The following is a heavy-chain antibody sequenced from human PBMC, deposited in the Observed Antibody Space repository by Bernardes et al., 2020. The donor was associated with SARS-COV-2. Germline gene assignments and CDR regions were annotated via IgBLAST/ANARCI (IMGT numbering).Heavy chain of an antibody. Sequence: GRSLRLSCAASGFSVSSYAMSWVRQSPVTGLEWVSAISCRGGSSFYANSVRGRFAISRDTSRNTLYLHMNSLRAEDTAVYYCASYPAAAGHYYYYGMDVWGQGTTVTVSS. V-gene: IGHV3-23*01. D-gene: IGHD6-13*01. CDR2: ISCRGGSS. CDR3: ASYPAAAGHYYYYGMDV. J-gene: IGHJ6*02. CDR1: GFSVSSYA.